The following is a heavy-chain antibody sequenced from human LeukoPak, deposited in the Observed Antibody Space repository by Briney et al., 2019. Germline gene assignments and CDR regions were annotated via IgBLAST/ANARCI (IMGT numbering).Heavy chain of an antibody. J-gene: IGHJ4*02. D-gene: IGHD3-22*01. Sequence: PGGSLRLSCAASGFTFSSYSMNWVRQAPGKGLEWIGEINHSGSTNYNPSLKSRVTISVDTSKNQFSLKLSSVTAADTAVYYCARVNRITMIVLDYWGQGTLVTVSS. CDR2: INHSGST. CDR3: ARVNRITMIVLDY. CDR1: GFTFSSYS. V-gene: IGHV4-34*01.